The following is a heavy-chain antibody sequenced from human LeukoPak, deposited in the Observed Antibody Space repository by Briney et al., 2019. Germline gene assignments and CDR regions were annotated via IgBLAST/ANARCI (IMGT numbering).Heavy chain of an antibody. Sequence: SETLSLTCTVSGGSINSGAYYWSWIRQPPGKGLEWIGYIYYSGSTNYNPSLKSRVTISVDTSKNQFSLKLSSVTAADTAVYYCAREGIAASGSAFDVWGQGTMVTVSS. J-gene: IGHJ3*01. CDR2: IYYSGST. CDR3: AREGIAASGSAFDV. CDR1: GGSINSGAYY. D-gene: IGHD6-13*01. V-gene: IGHV4-61*08.